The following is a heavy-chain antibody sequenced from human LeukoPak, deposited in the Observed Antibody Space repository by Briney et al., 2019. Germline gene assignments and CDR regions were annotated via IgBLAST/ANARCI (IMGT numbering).Heavy chain of an antibody. CDR1: GFTFSNYW. CDR2: VKQDGSEK. V-gene: IGHV3-7*01. Sequence: GGSPRLSCAASGFTFSNYWMSWVRQAPGKGLEWVANVKQDGSEKHYVDSVKGRFTISRDNAKNSLYLQMSSLRAEDTAVYYCARDHVFGATRDWGQGTLVTVSS. D-gene: IGHD3-3*01. J-gene: IGHJ4*02. CDR3: ARDHVFGATRD.